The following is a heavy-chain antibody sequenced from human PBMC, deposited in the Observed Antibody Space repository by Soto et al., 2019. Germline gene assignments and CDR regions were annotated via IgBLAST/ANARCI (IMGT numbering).Heavy chain of an antibody. CDR2: ISGSGGST. Sequence: GGSLRLSCAASGFTFSSYAMSWVRQAPGKGLEWVPAISGSGGSTYYADSVKGRFTISRDNSKNTLYLQMNSLRAEDTAVYYCAKGRVGDYVWGSYRYAGWDYWGQGTLVTVSS. CDR3: AKGRVGDYVWGSYRYAGWDY. CDR1: GFTFSSYA. V-gene: IGHV3-23*01. J-gene: IGHJ4*02. D-gene: IGHD3-16*02.